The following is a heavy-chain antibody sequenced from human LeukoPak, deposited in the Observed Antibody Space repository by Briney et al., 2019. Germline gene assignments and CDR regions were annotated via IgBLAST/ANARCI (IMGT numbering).Heavy chain of an antibody. D-gene: IGHD4-17*01. CDR3: ARHSVTIWAFDI. CDR1: GGSISSSSYY. Sequence: SETLSLTCTVSGGSISSSSYYWGWIRQPPGKGLEWIGSIYYSGSTYYNPSLKSRVTISVDASKNQFSLKLSSVTAADTAVYYCARHSVTIWAFDIWGQGTMVTVSS. J-gene: IGHJ3*02. V-gene: IGHV4-39*01. CDR2: IYYSGST.